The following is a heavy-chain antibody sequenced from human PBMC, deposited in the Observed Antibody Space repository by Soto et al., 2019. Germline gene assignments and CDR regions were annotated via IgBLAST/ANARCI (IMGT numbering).Heavy chain of an antibody. Sequence: QVHLVQSGAEMKKPGSSVKVSCKVSGGDLRNSGISWVRQAPGQGLEWMGGIFPLLAMVDYSQKFQGRVTITADESTSTAYLDLGSLKSEDTAVYYRAKEDGAGFKSWGQGTLVIVSS. D-gene: IGHD1-26*01. J-gene: IGHJ4*02. CDR3: AKEDGAGFKS. V-gene: IGHV1-69*04. CDR1: GGDLRNSG. CDR2: IFPLLAMV.